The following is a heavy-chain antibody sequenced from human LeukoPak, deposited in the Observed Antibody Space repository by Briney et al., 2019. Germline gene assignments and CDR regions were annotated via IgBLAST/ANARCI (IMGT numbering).Heavy chain of an antibody. CDR3: VRYSNYGMYYYYYMDV. CDR2: ISSSGSTI. J-gene: IGHJ6*03. V-gene: IGHV3-11*01. D-gene: IGHD4-11*01. Sequence: GGSLRLSCAASGFTFSDYYMSWIRQAPGKGLEWVSYISSSGSTIYYADSVKGRFTISRDNAKNSLYLQMNSLRAEDTAVYYCVRYSNYGMYYYYYMDVWGKGTTVTVSS. CDR1: GFTFSDYY.